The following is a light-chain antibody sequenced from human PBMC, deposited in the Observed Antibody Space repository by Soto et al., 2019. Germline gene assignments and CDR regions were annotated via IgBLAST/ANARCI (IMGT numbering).Light chain of an antibody. Sequence: QSVLTQPPSVSGAPGQRVTVSCTGTSSNIGAGYEVHWYHQLPGTAPKLLVSGNGNRPSGVPDRLSASKSGTSASLAITGLQAEDEGHYFCQSYDSSLSGYVFGTGTKVNVL. CDR3: QSYDSSLSGYV. CDR2: GNG. J-gene: IGLJ1*01. CDR1: SSNIGAGYE. V-gene: IGLV1-40*01.